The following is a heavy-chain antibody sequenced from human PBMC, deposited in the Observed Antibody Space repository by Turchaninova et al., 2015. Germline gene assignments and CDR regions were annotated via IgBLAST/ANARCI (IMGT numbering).Heavy chain of an antibody. V-gene: IGHV6-1*01. D-gene: IGHD4-11*01. CDR2: TYYRSKWYN. CDR3: ARGNSWPLNH. Sequence: QIQLQQSGPGQVKPSQPLSVTCYISRDSDSSNSAGLHWLRQSPSRGLEWLGRTYYRSKWYNDYAAAVKSRIIINSDTSKNQFSLQLNSVTPEDTAVYYCARGNSWPLNHWGQGTLVTVSS. J-gene: IGHJ5*02. CDR1: RDSDSSNSAG.